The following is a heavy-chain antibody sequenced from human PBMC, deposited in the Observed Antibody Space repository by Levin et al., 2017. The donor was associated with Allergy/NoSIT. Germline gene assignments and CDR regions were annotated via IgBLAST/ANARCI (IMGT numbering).Heavy chain of an antibody. CDR3: ARQGRHLWLGVY. CDR1: GYSFTNYW. D-gene: IGHD3-10*01. J-gene: IGHJ4*02. V-gene: IGHV5-51*01. CDR2: IYPGDSDT. Sequence: RGESLKISCKGSGYSFTNYWIGWVRQMPGKSLEWMGIIYPGDSDTRYNPSFEGHVTISADKSIGTAYLQWRSLKASDTAIYYCARQGRHLWLGVYWGQGTLVTVSS.